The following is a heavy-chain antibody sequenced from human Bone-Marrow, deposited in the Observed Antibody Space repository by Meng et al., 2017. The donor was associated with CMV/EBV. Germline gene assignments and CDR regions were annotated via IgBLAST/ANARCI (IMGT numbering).Heavy chain of an antibody. CDR2: INTDGRST. Sequence: EVQLVESGGGLVQPGGSLRLSCAASGFTFSSYWMYWVRQAPGKGLVWVSRINTDGRSTDFADSVKGRFTISRDNAKNTMYLQMNSLRAEDTGVYYCTRGAWDSWGQGTLVTVSS. CDR1: GFTFSSYW. V-gene: IGHV3-74*01. CDR3: TRGAWDS. J-gene: IGHJ4*02.